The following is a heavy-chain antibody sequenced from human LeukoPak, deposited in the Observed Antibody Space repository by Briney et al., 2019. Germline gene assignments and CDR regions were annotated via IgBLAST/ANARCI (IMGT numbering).Heavy chain of an antibody. D-gene: IGHD2-15*01. CDR2: IYYSGST. Sequence: SETLSLTCTVSGGSISSSSYYWGWIRQPPGKGLEWIGSIYYSGSTYYNPSLKSRVTISVDTSKNQFSLKLSSVTAADTAVYYCARHQFVVVVADWFDPWGQGTLVTVSS. CDR3: ARHQFVVVVADWFDP. CDR1: GGSISSSSYY. J-gene: IGHJ5*02. V-gene: IGHV4-39*01.